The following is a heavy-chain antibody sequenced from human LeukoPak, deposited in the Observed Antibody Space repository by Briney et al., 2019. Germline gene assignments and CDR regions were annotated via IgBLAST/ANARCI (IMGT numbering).Heavy chain of an antibody. V-gene: IGHV3-23*01. J-gene: IGHJ4*02. Sequence: GGSLRLSCAASGFTFSTYAMSWVRQAPGKGLEWVSAISGTGGNTYYADSVKGRFTISRDNSKNTLHLQMNSLRAGDTAVYYCANHNIATFDYWGQGTLVAVSS. CDR3: ANHNIATFDY. CDR2: ISGTGGNT. D-gene: IGHD2-15*01. CDR1: GFTFSTYA.